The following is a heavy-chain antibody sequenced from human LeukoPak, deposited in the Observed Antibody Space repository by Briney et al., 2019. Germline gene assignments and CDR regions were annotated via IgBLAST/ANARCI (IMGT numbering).Heavy chain of an antibody. CDR2: ISSSSSYI. CDR1: GFTFSSYS. D-gene: IGHD6-13*01. Sequence: GGSLRLSCEASGFTFSSYSMNWVRQAPGKGLEWVSSISSSSSYIYYADSVKGRFTISRDNAKNSLYLQMNSLRAEDTAVYYRARDCRQLVLYYYYYGMDVWGQGTTVTVSS. J-gene: IGHJ6*02. V-gene: IGHV3-21*01. CDR3: ARDCRQLVLYYYYYGMDV.